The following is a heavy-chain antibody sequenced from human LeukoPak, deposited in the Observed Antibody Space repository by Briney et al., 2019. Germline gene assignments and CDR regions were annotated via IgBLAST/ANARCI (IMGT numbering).Heavy chain of an antibody. V-gene: IGHV3-53*01. Sequence: PGGSLRLSXAASGFTVSSNYMSWVRQAPGKGMEWVSVIYSGGSTYYADSVKGRFTISRDNSKNTLYLQMNSLRAEDTAVYYCARDGCSSTSCPDYWGQGTLVTVSS. D-gene: IGHD2-2*01. CDR1: GFTVSSNY. CDR2: IYSGGST. CDR3: ARDGCSSTSCPDY. J-gene: IGHJ4*02.